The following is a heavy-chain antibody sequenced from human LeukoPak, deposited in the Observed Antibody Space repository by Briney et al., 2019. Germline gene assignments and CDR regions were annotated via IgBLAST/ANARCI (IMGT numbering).Heavy chain of an antibody. CDR1: GYTFSTYG. CDR3: ARVLAAAGGFDY. Sequence: ASVKVSCKASGYTFSTYGISWGRQAPGQGLEWMGWISAYNGNTNYAQKLRGRVTMTTDTSTSTAYMELRSLRSDDTAVYYCARVLAAAGGFDYWGQGTLVTVSS. CDR2: ISAYNGNT. J-gene: IGHJ4*02. D-gene: IGHD6-13*01. V-gene: IGHV1-18*01.